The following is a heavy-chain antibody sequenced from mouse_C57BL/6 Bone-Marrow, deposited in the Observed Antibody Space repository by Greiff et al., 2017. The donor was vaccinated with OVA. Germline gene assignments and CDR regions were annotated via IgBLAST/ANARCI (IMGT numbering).Heavy chain of an antibody. Sequence: EVKLMESGGGLVKPGGSLKLSCAASGFTFSSYTMSWVRQTPEKRLEWVATISGGGGNTYYPDSVKGRFTISRDNAKNTLYLQMSSLRSEDTALYYCARRNYDYGGFAYWGQGTLVTVSA. D-gene: IGHD2-4*01. CDR3: ARRNYDYGGFAY. V-gene: IGHV5-9*01. CDR2: ISGGGGNT. CDR1: GFTFSSYT. J-gene: IGHJ3*01.